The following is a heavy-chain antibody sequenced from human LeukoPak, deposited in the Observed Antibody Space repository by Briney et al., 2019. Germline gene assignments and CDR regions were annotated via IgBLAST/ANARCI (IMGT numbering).Heavy chain of an antibody. CDR2: IYYSGST. CDR1: GGSISSYY. Sequence: SETLSLTCTVSGGSISSYYWSWIRQPPGKGLEWIGYIYYSGSTNYNPSLKSRVTISVDTSKNQFSLKLSSVTAADTAVYYCARLVGNSWLDYWGQGTLVTVSS. V-gene: IGHV4-59*01. J-gene: IGHJ4*02. D-gene: IGHD6-13*01. CDR3: ARLVGNSWLDY.